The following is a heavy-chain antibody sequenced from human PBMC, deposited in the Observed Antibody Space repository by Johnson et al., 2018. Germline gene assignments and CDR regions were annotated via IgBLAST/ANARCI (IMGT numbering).Heavy chain of an antibody. J-gene: IGHJ3*02. CDR1: GFTFSNYE. D-gene: IGHD3-10*01. Sequence: VQLVQSGGGLVQPGGSLRLSCAASGFTFSNYEVYWVRQAARKGLEWVSLILTSGDTYYADSVKGRFTIPRDHHHNTLYLQMDRLRAEDTAVYYCAKDSRRYSGSGIYYKVSIAAFDIWGQGTMVTVSS. CDR3: AKDSRRYSGSGIYYKVSIAAFDI. CDR2: ILTSGDT. V-gene: IGHV3-13*01.